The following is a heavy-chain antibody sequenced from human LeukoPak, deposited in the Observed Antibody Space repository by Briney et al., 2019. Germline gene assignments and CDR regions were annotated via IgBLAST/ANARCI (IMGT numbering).Heavy chain of an antibody. CDR1: GGSLCSHY. CDR2: ILSTGTT. V-gene: IGHV4-59*11. D-gene: IGHD2-2*01. Sequence: SETLSLTCTVSGGSLCSHYWSWIRQPPGKGLELIGHILSTGTTFYNPSLSGRVSISLDASRNQFSLKLTSVTAADTAVYYCARFSSDCSTASCYLTYWGQGTLVTVSS. J-gene: IGHJ4*02. CDR3: ARFSSDCSTASCYLTY.